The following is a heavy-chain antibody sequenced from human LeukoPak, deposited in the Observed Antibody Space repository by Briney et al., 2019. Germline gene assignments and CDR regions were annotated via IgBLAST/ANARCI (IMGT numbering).Heavy chain of an antibody. J-gene: IGHJ4*02. CDR2: IYYSGST. Sequence: SETLSLTYTVSGGSISSGGYYWSWIRQHPGKGLEWIGYIYYSGSTYYNPSLKSRVTISVDTSKNQFSLKLSSVTAADTAVYYCARERLRAGFDYWGQGTLVTVSS. CDR3: ARERLRAGFDY. D-gene: IGHD4-17*01. CDR1: GGSISSGGYY. V-gene: IGHV4-31*03.